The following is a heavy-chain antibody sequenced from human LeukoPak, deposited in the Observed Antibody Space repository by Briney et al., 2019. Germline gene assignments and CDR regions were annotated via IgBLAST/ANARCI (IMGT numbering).Heavy chain of an antibody. D-gene: IGHD3-22*01. CDR1: GGSISSYY. CDR2: IYYSGST. CDR3: ARHLRYYGGSGYYLTPFDY. V-gene: IGHV4-59*08. J-gene: IGHJ4*02. Sequence: SETLSLTCTVSGGSISSYYWSWIRQPPGKGLEWIGYIYYSGSTNYNPSLKSRVTISVDTSKNQFSLKLSSVTAADTAVYYCARHLRYYGGSGYYLTPFDYWGQGTLVTVSS.